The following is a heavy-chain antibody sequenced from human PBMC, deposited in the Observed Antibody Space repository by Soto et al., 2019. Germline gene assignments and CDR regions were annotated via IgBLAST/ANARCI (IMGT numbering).Heavy chain of an antibody. J-gene: IGHJ6*02. D-gene: IGHD6-13*01. V-gene: IGHV4-34*01. Sequence: QVQLQQWGAGLLKPSETLSLTCAVYGGSFSGYYWSWIRQPPGKGLEWIGEINHSGSTNYNPSLKIRVTISVDTSKNQFSLKLSSVTAADTAVYYCARGVLHIAAAGPHYGMDVWGQGTTVTVSS. CDR2: INHSGST. CDR1: GGSFSGYY. CDR3: ARGVLHIAAAGPHYGMDV.